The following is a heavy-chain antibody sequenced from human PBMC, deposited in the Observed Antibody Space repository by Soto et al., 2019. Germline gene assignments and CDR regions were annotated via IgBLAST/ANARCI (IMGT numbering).Heavy chain of an antibody. CDR2: IYSSGST. J-gene: IGHJ4*02. D-gene: IGHD5-18*01. Sequence: GGSLRLSCAASGFTVSSNYMSWVRQAPGKGLQWVSVIYSSGSTYYADSVKGRFTISRDNSKNTLYLQMNSLRVEDTAVYYCARENSYPYFDYWGQGTQVTVSS. CDR1: GFTVSSNY. V-gene: IGHV3-53*01. CDR3: ARENSYPYFDY.